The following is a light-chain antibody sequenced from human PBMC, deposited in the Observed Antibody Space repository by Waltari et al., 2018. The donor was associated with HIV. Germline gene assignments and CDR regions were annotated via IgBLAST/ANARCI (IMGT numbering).Light chain of an antibody. Sequence: QSVLTQPPSASGTPGQRVSISCSGSTSNIGSNPVHWHQQLPGTAPKLLIYSNDQRPSGVPDRFSGSKSGTSASLAINGLQSEDGADYYCAAWDDRLGGAWVFGGGTKLTVL. CDR1: TSNIGSNP. V-gene: IGLV1-44*01. CDR2: SND. CDR3: AAWDDRLGGAWV. J-gene: IGLJ3*02.